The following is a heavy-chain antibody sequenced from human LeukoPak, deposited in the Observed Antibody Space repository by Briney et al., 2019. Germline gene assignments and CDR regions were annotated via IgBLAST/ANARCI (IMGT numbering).Heavy chain of an antibody. D-gene: IGHD5-18*01. CDR3: ARIYSYGFLGMDV. Sequence: SETLSLTCTVSGGSISSYYWSWLRQPPGKGLDWIGYIYYSGSTNYNPSLKSRVTISVDTSKNQFSLKLSSVTAADTAVYYCARIYSYGFLGMDVWGQGTTVTVSS. V-gene: IGHV4-59*01. CDR1: GGSISSYY. CDR2: IYYSGST. J-gene: IGHJ6*02.